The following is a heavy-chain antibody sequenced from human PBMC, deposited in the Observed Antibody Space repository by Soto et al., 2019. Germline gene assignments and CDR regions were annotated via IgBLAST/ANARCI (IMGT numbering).Heavy chain of an antibody. V-gene: IGHV1-2*04. Sequence: QVQLVQSGAEVKKPGASVKVSCKASGYTFTGYYMHWVRQAPGQGLEWMGWINPNSGGTNYAQKFQGWVTMTXXTXIXXAYMEMSRLRSDDTAVYYCARGAYGESAPEGGMDVWGQGTTVTVSS. CDR2: INPNSGGT. J-gene: IGHJ6*02. CDR3: ARGAYGESAPEGGMDV. CDR1: GYTFTGYY. D-gene: IGHD4-17*01.